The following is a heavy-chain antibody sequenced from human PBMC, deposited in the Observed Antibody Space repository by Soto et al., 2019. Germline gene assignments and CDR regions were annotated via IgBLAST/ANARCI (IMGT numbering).Heavy chain of an antibody. CDR2: IKQDGSEK. V-gene: IGHV3-7*05. CDR1: GFTFSNYW. CDR3: ARVREYNYGYVIDY. D-gene: IGHD5-18*01. J-gene: IGHJ4*02. Sequence: GSLKLSCAVSGFTFSNYWMSWVRQAPGKGLEWVANIKQDGSEKYFVDSVKGRFTISRDNAKNSLYLQINSLRAEDTAVYYCARVREYNYGYVIDYWGQGTLVTVSS.